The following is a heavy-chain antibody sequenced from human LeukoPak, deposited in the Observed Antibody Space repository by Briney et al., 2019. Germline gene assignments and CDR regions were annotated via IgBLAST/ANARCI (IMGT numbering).Heavy chain of an antibody. CDR3: AKGRPYYYDSSGYYPFDY. D-gene: IGHD3-22*01. Sequence: GGSLRLSCAASGFTFSSYAMSWVRRAPGKGLEWVSAISGSGGSTYYADSVKGRFTISRDNSKNTLYLQMNSLRAEDTAVYYCAKGRPYYYDSSGYYPFDYWGQGTLVTVSS. CDR2: ISGSGGST. V-gene: IGHV3-23*01. CDR1: GFTFSSYA. J-gene: IGHJ4*02.